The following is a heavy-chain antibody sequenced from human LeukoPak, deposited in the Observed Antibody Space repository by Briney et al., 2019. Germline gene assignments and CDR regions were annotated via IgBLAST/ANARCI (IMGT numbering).Heavy chain of an antibody. J-gene: IGHJ6*02. CDR1: GFTFSTYA. V-gene: IGHV3-23*01. CDR2: ISDSGSYT. Sequence: GGSLRLSCAASGFTFSTYAMSWVRQAPGKGLEWVSGISDSGSYTYYADSVKGRFTISRDNSKNTLYLQMSSLRADDAAIYYCATRSFYYGMDVWGQGTTVTVSS. CDR3: ATRSFYYGMDV.